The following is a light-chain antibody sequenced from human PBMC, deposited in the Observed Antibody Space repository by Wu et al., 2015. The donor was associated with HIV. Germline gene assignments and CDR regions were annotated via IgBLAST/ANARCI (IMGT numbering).Light chain of an antibody. V-gene: IGKV3-15*01. CDR3: QHYNNWQT. Sequence: EIVMTQSPATLSVSPGERATLSCRASQSVSSNLVWYQQRPGQAPRLLIYGASTRATGIPARFSGSGSGTEFTLTISSMQSEDFAVYYCQHYNNWQTFGQGTKVE. CDR2: GAS. CDR1: QSVSSN. J-gene: IGKJ1*01.